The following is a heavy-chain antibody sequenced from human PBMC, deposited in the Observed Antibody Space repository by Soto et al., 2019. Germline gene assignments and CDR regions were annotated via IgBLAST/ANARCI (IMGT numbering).Heavy chain of an antibody. Sequence: PSETLSLTCTVSAASFSKYYWSWIRQPPGKGLEWIGYIYFNGNTNYNPSLKRRVTISVDTSKKQISLNLTSVTDADTAVYFCASFTFAGVVLAPWGQGTLVTVSS. J-gene: IGHJ5*02. CDR1: AASFSKYY. CDR3: ASFTFAGVVLAP. V-gene: IGHV4-59*13. D-gene: IGHD3-3*02. CDR2: IYFNGNT.